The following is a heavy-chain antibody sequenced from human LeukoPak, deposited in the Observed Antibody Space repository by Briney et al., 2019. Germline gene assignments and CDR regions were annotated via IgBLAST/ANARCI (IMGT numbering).Heavy chain of an antibody. CDR2: IRYGGSIK. D-gene: IGHD5-24*01. CDR3: AKREMATSEGFDY. CDR1: GIHLRTFC. V-gene: IGHV3-30*02. J-gene: IGHJ4*02. Sequence: GGALRPFWSAAGIHLRTFCQDWGRQGPGQGPEVVAFIRYGGSIKYYAESVKGRFTISRDNSKNTLYLQMNSLRGEDTAVYYCAKREMATSEGFDYWGQGTLVTVSS.